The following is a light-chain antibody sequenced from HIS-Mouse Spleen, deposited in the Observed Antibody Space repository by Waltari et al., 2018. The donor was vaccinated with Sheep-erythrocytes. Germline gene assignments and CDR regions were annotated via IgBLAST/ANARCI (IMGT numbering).Light chain of an antibody. CDR3: CSYAGSYNHV. CDR2: DVS. CDR1: SSDVGGYNY. Sequence: QSALTQPPSASGSPGQSVTISCTGTSSDVGGYNYVSWYQQHPGKAPKLMIYDVSKRPSGVPDRFSGSKSCNTASLTISGLQAEDEADYYCCSYAGSYNHVFATGTKVTVL. V-gene: IGLV2-8*01. J-gene: IGLJ1*01.